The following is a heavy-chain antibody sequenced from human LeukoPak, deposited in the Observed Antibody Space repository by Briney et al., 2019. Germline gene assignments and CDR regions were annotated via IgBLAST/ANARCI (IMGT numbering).Heavy chain of an antibody. D-gene: IGHD5-24*01. V-gene: IGHV1-69*05. J-gene: IGHJ5*02. CDR1: GGTFSSYA. CDR2: IIPIFGTA. CDR3: ARAAVEMATMGT. Sequence: SVRVSCKASGGTFSSYAISWVRQAPGQGLEWMGRIIPIFGTANYAQKFQGRVTITTDESTSTAYMALSSLRSEDTAVYYCARAAVEMATMGTWGQGTLVTVSS.